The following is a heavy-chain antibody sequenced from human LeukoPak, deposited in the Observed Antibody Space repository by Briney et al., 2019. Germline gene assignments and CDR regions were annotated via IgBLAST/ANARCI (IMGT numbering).Heavy chain of an antibody. CDR2: IYYSGST. J-gene: IGHJ6*02. V-gene: IGHV4-59*01. CDR1: GGSISTFY. CDR3: AREDPQTTVPEGLDV. D-gene: IGHD4-17*01. Sequence: SETLSLTCTVSGGSISTFYWSWLRQPPGKGLEWIGYIYYSGSTNYNPSLKSRVTISVDTSKNQFTLRLSSVTAADTAVYYCAREDPQTTVPEGLDVWGQGTTATVSS.